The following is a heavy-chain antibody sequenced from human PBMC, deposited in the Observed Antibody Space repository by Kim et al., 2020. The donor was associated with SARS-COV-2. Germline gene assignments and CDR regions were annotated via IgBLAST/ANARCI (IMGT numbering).Heavy chain of an antibody. CDR1: GYSFTSYW. D-gene: IGHD2-2*02. CDR3: AITPGYCSSTSCYTDAFDI. J-gene: IGHJ3*02. CDR2: IYPGDSDT. V-gene: IGHV5-51*01. Sequence: GASLKISCKGSGYSFTSYWIGWVRQMPGKGLEWMGIIYPGDSDTRYSPSFQGQVTISADKSISTAYLQWSSLKASDTAMYYCAITPGYCSSTSCYTDAFDIWGQGTMGTVSS.